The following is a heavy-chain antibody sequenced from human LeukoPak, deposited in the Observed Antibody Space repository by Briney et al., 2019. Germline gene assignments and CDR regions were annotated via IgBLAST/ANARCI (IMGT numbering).Heavy chain of an antibody. Sequence: GASVKVSCKVSGYTLTELSMHWVRRAPGKGLEWMGGFDPEDGETIYAQKFQGRVTMTEDTSTDTAYMELSSLRSEDTAVYYCATVASLWFGEFLPRWVTPNANWFDPWGQGTLVTVSS. D-gene: IGHD3-10*01. CDR2: FDPEDGET. V-gene: IGHV1-24*01. CDR3: ATVASLWFGEFLPRWVTPNANWFDP. CDR1: GYTLTELS. J-gene: IGHJ5*02.